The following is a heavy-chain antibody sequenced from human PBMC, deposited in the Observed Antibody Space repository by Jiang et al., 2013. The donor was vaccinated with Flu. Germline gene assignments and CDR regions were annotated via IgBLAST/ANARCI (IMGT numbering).Heavy chain of an antibody. V-gene: IGHV4-59*13. D-gene: IGHD1-14*01. CDR3: ARAGTAAILYYPGNWFDP. J-gene: IGHJ5*02. CDR1: GGSISSYY. Sequence: SLTCTVSGGSISSYYWSWIRQPPGKGLEWIGYIYYSGSTNYNPSLKSRVTISVDTSKNQFSLKLSSVTAADTAVYYCARAGTAAILYYPGNWFDPWGQGTLVTVSS. CDR2: IYYSGST.